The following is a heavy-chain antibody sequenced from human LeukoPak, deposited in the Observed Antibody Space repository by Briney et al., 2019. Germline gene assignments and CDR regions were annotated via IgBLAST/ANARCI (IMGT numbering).Heavy chain of an antibody. Sequence: PGGSLRLSCAVSGFTFSSYAMSWVRQAPGKGLEWVGRTRNKANSYATEYAASVKGRFTISRDDSKNSLYLQMNSLKTEDTAVYYCARGPGYYDSSGYYHWYFDLWGRGTLVTVSS. CDR3: ARGPGYYDSSGYYHWYFDL. D-gene: IGHD3-22*01. V-gene: IGHV3-72*01. J-gene: IGHJ2*01. CDR1: GFTFSSYA. CDR2: TRNKANSYAT.